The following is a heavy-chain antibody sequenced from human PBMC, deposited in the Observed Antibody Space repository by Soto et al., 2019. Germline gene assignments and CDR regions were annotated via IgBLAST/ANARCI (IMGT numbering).Heavy chain of an antibody. Sequence: ESGGGLVQPGRSLRLSCTASGFTFGDYAMSWVRQAPGKGLEWVGFIRSKAYGGTTEYAASVKGRFTISRDDSKSIAYLQMNSLKTEDTAVYYCTRVGSNWNLAGMDVWGQGTTVTVSS. D-gene: IGHD1-7*01. CDR2: IRSKAYGGTT. J-gene: IGHJ6*02. V-gene: IGHV3-49*04. CDR3: TRVGSNWNLAGMDV. CDR1: GFTFGDYA.